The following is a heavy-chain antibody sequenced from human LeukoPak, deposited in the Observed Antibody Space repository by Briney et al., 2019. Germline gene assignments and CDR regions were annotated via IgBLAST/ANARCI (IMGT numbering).Heavy chain of an antibody. Sequence: SETLSLTCTISGYSISSGYYWGWIRQPPGKGLEWIGSIYHSGSTYYNPSLKSRVTISVDTSKNQFSLKLSSVTAADTAVYYCASSNDYYYYYMDVWGKGTTVTISS. V-gene: IGHV4-38-2*02. CDR1: GYSISSGYY. CDR2: IYHSGST. CDR3: ASSNDYYYYYMDV. J-gene: IGHJ6*03. D-gene: IGHD1-1*01.